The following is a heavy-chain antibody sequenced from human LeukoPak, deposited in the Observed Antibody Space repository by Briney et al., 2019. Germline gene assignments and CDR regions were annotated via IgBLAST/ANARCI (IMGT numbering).Heavy chain of an antibody. CDR1: GFTFSSNA. D-gene: IGHD2-15*01. CDR2: ISNGGGNK. V-gene: IGHV3-30*18. J-gene: IGHJ4*02. CDR3: AKGSGFREFCTRGSCPTETTRDYFFDY. Sequence: GGSLRLSCTASGFTFSSNAMHWVRQAPGKGLEWVAVISNGGGNKFYVESVKGRFTISRDNSKNTLYLRMNSLGLEDTAVYFCAKGSGFREFCTRGSCPTETTRDYFFDYWGQGSLVTVSS.